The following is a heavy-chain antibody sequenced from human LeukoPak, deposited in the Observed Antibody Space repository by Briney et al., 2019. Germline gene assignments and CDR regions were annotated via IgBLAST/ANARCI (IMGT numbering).Heavy chain of an antibody. J-gene: IGHJ4*02. CDR2: FDPEDGET. D-gene: IGHD3-10*01. CDR3: ATSPITMVRGVIITLALDY. Sequence: GASVKVSCKVSGYTLTELSMHWVRQAPGKGLEWMGGFDPEDGETIYAQKFQGRVTMTEDTSTDTAYMELSSLRSEDTAVYYCATSPITMVRGVIITLALDYWVQGTLVTVSS. V-gene: IGHV1-24*01. CDR1: GYTLTELS.